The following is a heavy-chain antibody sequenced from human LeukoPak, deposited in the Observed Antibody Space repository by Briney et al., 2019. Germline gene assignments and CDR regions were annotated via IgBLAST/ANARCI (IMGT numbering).Heavy chain of an antibody. V-gene: IGHV4-30-2*01. D-gene: IGHD1-26*01. J-gene: IGHJ3*02. CDR2: IYHSGST. CDR1: GGSISSGGYS. Sequence: KPSQTLSLTCAVSGGSISSGGYSWSWIRQPPGKGLEWIGYIYHSGSTCYNPSLKSRVTISVDRSKNQFSLKLSSVTAADTAVYYCARSSGAFDIWGQGTMVTVSS. CDR3: ARSSGAFDI.